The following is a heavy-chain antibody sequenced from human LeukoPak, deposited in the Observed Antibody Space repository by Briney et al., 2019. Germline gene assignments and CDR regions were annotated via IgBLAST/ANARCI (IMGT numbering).Heavy chain of an antibody. Sequence: SQTLSLTCTVSGGSISGGGYYWSWIRQPPGKGLEWIGSIYYSGSTYYNPSLKSRVTISVDTSKNQFSLKLSSVTAADTAVYYCARLGYYDSSGYYYSPFDPWGQGTLVTVSS. V-gene: IGHV4-39*01. CDR2: IYYSGST. J-gene: IGHJ5*02. CDR3: ARLGYYDSSGYYYSPFDP. CDR1: GGSISGGGYY. D-gene: IGHD3-22*01.